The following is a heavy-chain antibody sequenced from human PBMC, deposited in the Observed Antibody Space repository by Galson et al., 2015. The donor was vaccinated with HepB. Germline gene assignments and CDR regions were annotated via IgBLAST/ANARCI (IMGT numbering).Heavy chain of an antibody. V-gene: IGHV3-21*01. Sequence: SLRLSCAASGFTFDSYMMNWVRQPPGKGPEWVTSINTRSNYIKYADSVKGRFTISRDNARNSLFLHMNSLRGDDTAIYYCVRGGGDVPFEYWGQGTLVTVSS. J-gene: IGHJ4*02. D-gene: IGHD3-10*01. CDR3: VRGGGDVPFEY. CDR1: GFTFDSYM. CDR2: INTRSNYI.